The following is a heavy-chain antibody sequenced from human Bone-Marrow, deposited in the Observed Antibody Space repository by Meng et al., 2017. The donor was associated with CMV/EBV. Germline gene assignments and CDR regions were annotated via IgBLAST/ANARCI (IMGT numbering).Heavy chain of an antibody. CDR2: ISHSGRT. V-gene: IGHV4-34*01. D-gene: IGHD5-24*01. CDR3: ARDRLDGFDY. J-gene: IGHJ4*02. CDR1: GGSLSSYY. Sequence: SETLSLTCAVYGGSLSSYYWIWLRQPPGKGLEWIGEISHSGRTTYSPSLKSRVIISVDTSRNQLSLKLSSVTAADTAVYYCARDRLDGFDYWGQGTRVTVSS.